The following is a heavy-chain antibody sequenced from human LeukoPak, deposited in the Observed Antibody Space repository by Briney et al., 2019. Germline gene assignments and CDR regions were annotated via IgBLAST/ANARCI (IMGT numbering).Heavy chain of an antibody. Sequence: SETLSLTCTVSGGSVRSSSYYWGCIRQPPGKGLEWIGSVHYNGSTCYNPSLGGRVIMSIDTSKNQFSLKLTSVTAADTAMYYCARGRGVPRPYYFDQWGQGTLVTVSS. V-gene: IGHV4-39*07. D-gene: IGHD3-10*01. CDR3: ARGRGVPRPYYFDQ. J-gene: IGHJ4*02. CDR2: VHYNGST. CDR1: GGSVRSSSYY.